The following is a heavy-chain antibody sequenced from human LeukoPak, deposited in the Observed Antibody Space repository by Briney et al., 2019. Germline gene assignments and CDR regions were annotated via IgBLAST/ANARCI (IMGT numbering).Heavy chain of an antibody. CDR3: ARHLGYCSSTSCYEGGYDY. CDR2: IDPSDSYN. Sequence: GESLKISCKGSGYSFTSYWIGWVRRMPGKGLEWMGRIDPSDSYNNYSPSFQGHVTISADKSISTAYLQWSSLKASDTAMYYCARHLGYCSSTSCYEGGYDYWGQGTLVTVSS. CDR1: GYSFTSYW. V-gene: IGHV5-10-1*01. J-gene: IGHJ4*02. D-gene: IGHD2-2*01.